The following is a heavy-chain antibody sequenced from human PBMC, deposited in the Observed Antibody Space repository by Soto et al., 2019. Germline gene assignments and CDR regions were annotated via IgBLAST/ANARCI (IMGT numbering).Heavy chain of an antibody. V-gene: IGHV4-39*02. CDR2: IYYSGSG. Sequence: SENLSLTCTVSGGCVSSSSYDGVWIRQPPGKGLEGVGGIYYSGSGYYKPSLKSRGTISVDTSKNQVSLTLSSVTPADTAVYYCGRDYYDSRGYYSGEFDPWGQGTPVTV. CDR1: GGCVSSSSYD. D-gene: IGHD3-22*01. CDR3: GRDYYDSRGYYSGEFDP. J-gene: IGHJ5*02.